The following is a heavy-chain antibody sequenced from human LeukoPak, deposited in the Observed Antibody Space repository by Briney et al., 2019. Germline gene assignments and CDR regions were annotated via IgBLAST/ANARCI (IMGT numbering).Heavy chain of an antibody. CDR2: INHSGST. D-gene: IGHD4-17*01. CDR1: GGSFSGYY. J-gene: IGHJ3*02. Sequence: SETLSLTCAVYGGSFSGYYWSWIRQPPGKGLEWIGEINHSGSTNYNPSLKSRVTISVDTSKNQFSLKLSSVTAADTAVYYCARGDYGKAFDIWGQGTMVTASS. V-gene: IGHV4-34*01. CDR3: ARGDYGKAFDI.